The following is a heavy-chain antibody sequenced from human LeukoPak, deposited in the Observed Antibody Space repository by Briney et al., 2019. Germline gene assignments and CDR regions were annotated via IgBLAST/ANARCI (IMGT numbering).Heavy chain of an antibody. V-gene: IGHV3-74*01. Sequence: GGSLRLSCAASGFTFSNYWMHWIRQVPGKGLVWVSHIKYDGSATNYADSVKGRFTISRDNAKNSLYLQMNSLRAEDTALYYCAREVSEGFDFWGQGTLVTVSS. D-gene: IGHD3-22*01. CDR2: IKYDGSAT. J-gene: IGHJ4*02. CDR1: GFTFSNYW. CDR3: AREVSEGFDF.